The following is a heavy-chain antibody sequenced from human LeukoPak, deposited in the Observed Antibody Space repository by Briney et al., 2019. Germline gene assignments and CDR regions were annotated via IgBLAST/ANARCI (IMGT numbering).Heavy chain of an antibody. D-gene: IGHD4-17*01. CDR3: AINHDYGDSDY. V-gene: IGHV4-39*07. J-gene: IGHJ4*02. Sequence: PSETLSLTCTVSGGSISSSSYYWGWIRQPPGKGLEWIGSIYYSGSTYYNPSLKSRVTISVDTSKNQFSLKLSSVTAADTAVYYCAINHDYGDSDYWGQGTLVTVSS. CDR1: GGSISSSSYY. CDR2: IYYSGST.